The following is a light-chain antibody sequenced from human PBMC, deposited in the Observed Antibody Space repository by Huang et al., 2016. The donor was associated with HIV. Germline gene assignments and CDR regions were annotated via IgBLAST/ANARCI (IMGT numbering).Light chain of an antibody. J-gene: IGKJ4*01. Sequence: EIVLTQSPGTLSLSPGERVTLSCRASQSVNSRYLAWYQQKRCQSPRLLIYGASSRATGIPDRFSGSGSGTDFTLTISRLEPEDFAVYYCQLYGDSPLFGGGTKVEIK. CDR3: QLYGDSPL. CDR1: QSVNSRY. CDR2: GAS. V-gene: IGKV3-20*01.